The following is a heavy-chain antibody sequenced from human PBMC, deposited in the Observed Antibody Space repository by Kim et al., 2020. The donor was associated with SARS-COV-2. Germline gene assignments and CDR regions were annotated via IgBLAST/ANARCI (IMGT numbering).Heavy chain of an antibody. CDR3: AGIVATLGIDY. CDR2: ISSSGSTI. D-gene: IGHD5-12*01. Sequence: GGSLRLSCAASGFTFSSYEMNWVRQAPGKGLEWVSYISSSGSTIYYTDSVKGRFTISRDNAKNSLYLQMNSLRAEDTAVYYCAGIVATLGIDYWGQGTLVTVSS. CDR1: GFTFSSYE. V-gene: IGHV3-48*03. J-gene: IGHJ4*02.